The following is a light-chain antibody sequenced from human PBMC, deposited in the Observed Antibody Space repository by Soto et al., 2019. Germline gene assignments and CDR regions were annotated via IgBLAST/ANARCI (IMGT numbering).Light chain of an antibody. CDR1: SSDIDDYNY. CDR2: DVS. V-gene: IGLV2-14*01. CDR3: SSYTSSGAVV. Sequence: QSVLTQPASVSGSPGQSITISCTGTSSDIDDYNYVSWYQQHPGKAPKLMIYDVSNRPSGVSIRFSGSKSGNTASLTISGLQPEDEADYYCSSYTSSGAVVFGGGTKLT. J-gene: IGLJ2*01.